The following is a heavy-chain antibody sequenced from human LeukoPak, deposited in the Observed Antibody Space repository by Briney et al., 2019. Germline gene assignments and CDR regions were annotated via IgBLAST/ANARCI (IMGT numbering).Heavy chain of an antibody. CDR3: AREENLFAPYFDY. D-gene: IGHD3-3*01. CDR2: INPGGGSA. CDR1: GYTFTNYY. Sequence: ASVKVSCKASGYTFTNYYIHWVRQAPGQGLEWVGRINPGGGSASNAQKFQGRIHMTRDTSTSTVYMELSSLKSEDTAVYYCAREENLFAPYFDYWGQGTLVIVSS. V-gene: IGHV1-46*01. J-gene: IGHJ4*02.